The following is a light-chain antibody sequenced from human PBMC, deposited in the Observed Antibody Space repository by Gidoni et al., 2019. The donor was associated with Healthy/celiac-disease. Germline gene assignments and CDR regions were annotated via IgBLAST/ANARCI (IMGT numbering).Light chain of an antibody. CDR3: QSYDSSLSGWV. Sequence: QSVLTQPPSVSGAPGQRVTISCTGSSSNSGAGYDVHWYQQRPGTAPKLLIYGNSTRPSGVPDRFSGSKSGTSASLAITGLQAEDEADYYCQSYDSSLSGWVFGGGTKLTV. CDR1: SSNSGAGYD. V-gene: IGLV1-40*01. CDR2: GNS. J-gene: IGLJ3*02.